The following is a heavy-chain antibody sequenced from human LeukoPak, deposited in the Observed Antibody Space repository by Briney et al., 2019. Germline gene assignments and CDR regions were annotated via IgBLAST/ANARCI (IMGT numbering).Heavy chain of an antibody. CDR2: INPSSGGT. D-gene: IGHD3-10*01. J-gene: IGHJ6*02. Sequence: ASVKVSCKASGYIFTGYQMHWVRQAPGQGLEWMGWINPSSGGTNYAQKFQGRVTMGGDTSISTAYMELSRLTSDDTAVYYCARDPSAMVRGVIIYGMDVWGQGTTVTVSS. CDR3: ARDPSAMVRGVIIYGMDV. CDR1: GYIFTGYQ. V-gene: IGHV1-2*02.